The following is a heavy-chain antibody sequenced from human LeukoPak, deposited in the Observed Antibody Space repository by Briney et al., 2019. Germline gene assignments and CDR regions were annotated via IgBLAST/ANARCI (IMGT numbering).Heavy chain of an antibody. CDR1: GFTLSSHW. CDR3: ARWYIRGAAHQLDY. D-gene: IGHD1-1*01. Sequence: GGSLRLSCAASGFTLSSHWMSWVRRAPGKGLEWVANINQDGSARYYVDSVRGRFSISRDNAKNSIYLQMNSLRAEDTAVYYCARWYIRGAAHQLDYWGQGTLVTVSS. J-gene: IGHJ4*02. CDR2: INQDGSAR. V-gene: IGHV3-7*01.